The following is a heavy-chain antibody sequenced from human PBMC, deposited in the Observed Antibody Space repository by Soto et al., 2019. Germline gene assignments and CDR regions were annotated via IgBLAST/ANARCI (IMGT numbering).Heavy chain of an antibody. Sequence: PSETLSLTCTVSGDSISTFYWGWMLQSPGKELEWIGYVYYTGSTNYNPSLKSRVTISVDRSKNQFSLKLTSANAADTAVYYCARGRTVRNYADDSSDYFYFFDYWGQGTKVTVYS. D-gene: IGHD3-22*01. CDR2: VYYTGST. J-gene: IGHJ4*02. V-gene: IGHV4-59*01. CDR1: GDSISTFY. CDR3: ARGRTVRNYADDSSDYFYFFDY.